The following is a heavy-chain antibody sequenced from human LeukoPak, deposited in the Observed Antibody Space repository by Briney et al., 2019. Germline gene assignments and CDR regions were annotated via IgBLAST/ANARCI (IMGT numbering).Heavy chain of an antibody. CDR2: IYYSGST. CDR1: GGSISSYY. Sequence: SETLSLTCTVSGGSISSYYWSWIRQPPGKGLEWIGYIYYSGSTNYNPSLKSRVTISVDTSKNQFSLKLSSVTAADTAVYYCARVRITYYDILTGSKTGGFDYWGQGTLVTLSS. CDR3: ARVRITYYDILTGSKTGGFDY. D-gene: IGHD3-9*01. J-gene: IGHJ4*02. V-gene: IGHV4-59*01.